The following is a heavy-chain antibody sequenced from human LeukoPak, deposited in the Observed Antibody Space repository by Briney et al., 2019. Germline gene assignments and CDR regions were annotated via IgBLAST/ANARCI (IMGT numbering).Heavy chain of an antibody. CDR2: ICYTGST. V-gene: IGHV4-59*11. CDR1: RVSLSTHC. J-gene: IGHJ5*02. D-gene: IGHD3-10*01. Sequence: PSETPSLTCAVSRVSLSTHCWGSIPHPPGTGPECIAPICYTGSTEYSPSLKSRVTMSVDTSKNQFSLRLMSVTAADTAVYFCARDPSYYGSGRVRWFDPWGQGTLVSVSS. CDR3: ARDPSYYGSGRVRWFDP.